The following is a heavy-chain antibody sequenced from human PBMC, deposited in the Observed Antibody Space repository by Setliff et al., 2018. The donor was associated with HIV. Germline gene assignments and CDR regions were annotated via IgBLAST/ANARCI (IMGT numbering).Heavy chain of an antibody. CDR2: IIPIYGSA. CDR1: GDTISSYG. V-gene: IGHV1-69*13. D-gene: IGHD6-13*01. CDR3: AREGVAADDDEWYFFDH. J-gene: IGHJ4*02. Sequence: SVKVSCKASGDTISSYGISWVRQAPGQGLEWMGGIIPIYGSANSAQKFQDRVTITADESTSTAYMELRSLRFEDTAVYYCAREGVAADDDEWYFFDHWGQGTLVTVSS.